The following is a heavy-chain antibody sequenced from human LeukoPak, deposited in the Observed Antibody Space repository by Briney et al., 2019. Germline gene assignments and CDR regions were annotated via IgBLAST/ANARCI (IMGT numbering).Heavy chain of an antibody. V-gene: IGHV4-38-2*02. CDR3: ARDWGFGDSEDWLDP. J-gene: IGHJ5*02. D-gene: IGHD3-10*01. CDR1: GYSISRGYY. CDR2: VHHTGST. Sequence: SETLSLTCNVSGYSISRGYYWGWIRQPPGKGLEWIGSVHHTGSTYYNPSLRSRVSISVDKSTNHISLEVTSVTAADTAVYYCARDWGFGDSEDWLDPWGQGTLVTVSS.